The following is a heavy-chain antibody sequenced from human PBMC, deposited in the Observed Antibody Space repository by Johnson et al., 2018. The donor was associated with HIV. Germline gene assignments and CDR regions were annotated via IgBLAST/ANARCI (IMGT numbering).Heavy chain of an antibody. J-gene: IGHJ3*02. CDR1: GFTFHDYD. D-gene: IGHD3-22*01. V-gene: IGHV3-9*01. Sequence: QPGRSLRLSCAASGFTFHDYDIHWVRQAPGKGLAWVSGISWNSATKDYADSVKGRFTISRDNAKNSLYLQMNSLRSEDTALYYCARNTHYFANSGPKGNAFDIWGQGTMVTVSS. CDR2: ISWNSATK. CDR3: ARNTHYFANSGPKGNAFDI.